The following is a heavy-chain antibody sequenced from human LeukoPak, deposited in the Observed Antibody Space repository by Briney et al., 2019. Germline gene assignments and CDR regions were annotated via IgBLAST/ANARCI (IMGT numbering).Heavy chain of an antibody. CDR1: GYNFTSYL. J-gene: IGHJ4*02. Sequence: LGESLKISCKGSGYNFTSYLINWVRQMPGERLEWMGRIDPSDSYTNYSPSFQGHVTISADKSISTAYLQWSSLKASDTAMYYCARRSDDTFDYWGQGTLVTVSS. CDR2: IDPSDSYT. CDR3: ARRSDDTFDY. V-gene: IGHV5-10-1*01.